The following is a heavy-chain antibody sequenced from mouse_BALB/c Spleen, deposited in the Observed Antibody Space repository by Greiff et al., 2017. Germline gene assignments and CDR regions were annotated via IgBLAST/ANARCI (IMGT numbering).Heavy chain of an antibody. D-gene: IGHD1-1*01. CDR1: GFNIKDTY. V-gene: IGHV14-3*02. CDR3: ARGNYYGSTFDY. CDR2: IDPANGNT. Sequence: VQLQQSGAELVKPGASVKLSCTASGFNIKDTYMHWVKQRPEQGLEWIGRIDPANGNTKYDPKFQGKATITADTSSNTAYLQLSSLTSEDTAVYYCARGNYYGSTFDYWGQGTTLTVSS. J-gene: IGHJ2*01.